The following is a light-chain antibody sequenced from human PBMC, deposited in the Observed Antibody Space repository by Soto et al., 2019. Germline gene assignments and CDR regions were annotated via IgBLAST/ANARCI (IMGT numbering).Light chain of an antibody. CDR2: AAS. J-gene: IGKJ3*01. CDR1: QSISTY. Sequence: DIQMTQSPSSLSASVGDRVTVTCRASQSISTYLNWYQQKPGKAPKLLIYAASSLQSGVPSRFSGSGSGTDFTLTISRLQPEDFASYYCQQSYGFPFTFGPGTKVDV. CDR3: QQSYGFPFT. V-gene: IGKV1-39*01.